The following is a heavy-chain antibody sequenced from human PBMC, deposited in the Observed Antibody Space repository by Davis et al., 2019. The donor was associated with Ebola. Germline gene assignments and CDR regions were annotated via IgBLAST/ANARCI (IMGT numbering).Heavy chain of an antibody. Sequence: GGSLRLSCAASGFTVSSNYMSWVRQAPGKGLEWVSVIYSGGSTYYADSVKGRFTISRDNSKNTLYLQMNSLRAEDTAVYYCARGNSGSYYSPFDYWGQGTLVTVSS. CDR3: ARGNSGSYYSPFDY. V-gene: IGHV3-53*01. CDR2: IYSGGST. CDR1: GFTVSSNY. D-gene: IGHD1-26*01. J-gene: IGHJ4*02.